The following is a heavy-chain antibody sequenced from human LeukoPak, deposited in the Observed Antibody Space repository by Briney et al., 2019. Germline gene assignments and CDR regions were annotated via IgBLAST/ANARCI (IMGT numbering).Heavy chain of an antibody. D-gene: IGHD3-10*01. CDR1: GGSISSSSYY. CDR3: ARVGYYGSGSYYYDAFDI. CDR2: IYYSGST. J-gene: IGHJ3*02. V-gene: IGHV4-39*01. Sequence: SETLSLTCTVSGGSISSSSYYWGWIRQPPGKGLEWIGSIYYSGSTYYNPSLKSRVTISVDTSKNQFSLKLSSVTAADTAVYYCARVGYYGSGSYYYDAFDIWGQGTMVRVSS.